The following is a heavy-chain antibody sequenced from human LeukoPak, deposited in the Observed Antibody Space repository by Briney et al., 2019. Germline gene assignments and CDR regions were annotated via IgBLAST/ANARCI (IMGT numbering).Heavy chain of an antibody. D-gene: IGHD4-17*01. Sequence: GGSLRLSCAASEFTFSSYTVSWVRQAPGRGLEWVSSISGSGGTTYYADSVQGRFTISRDNSKNMLYLQMNSLRAEDTAVYYCAKDPNGDYIGTFDIWGQGTMVTVSS. J-gene: IGHJ3*02. CDR3: AKDPNGDYIGTFDI. V-gene: IGHV3-23*01. CDR1: EFTFSSYT. CDR2: ISGSGGTT.